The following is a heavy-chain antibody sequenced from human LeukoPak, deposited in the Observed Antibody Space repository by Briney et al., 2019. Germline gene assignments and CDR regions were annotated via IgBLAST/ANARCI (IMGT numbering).Heavy chain of an antibody. J-gene: IGHJ4*02. Sequence: GGSLRLSCAASTVTFSGYSMNWVRQAPGKGLEWVSYIEYSGTTTYYADSVKGRFTIARDDAKNSLYLQMNSLRDEDTAVYYCARILGFTLDYWGQGTLVTVSS. V-gene: IGHV3-48*02. CDR2: IEYSGTTT. CDR1: TVTFSGYS. CDR3: ARILGFTLDY.